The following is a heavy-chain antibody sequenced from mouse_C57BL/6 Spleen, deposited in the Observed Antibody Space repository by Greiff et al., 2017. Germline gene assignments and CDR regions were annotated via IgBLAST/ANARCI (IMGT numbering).Heavy chain of an antibody. V-gene: IGHV5-4*01. CDR2: ISDGGSYT. CDR3: ARDRNYGSSYMGNWYFDV. J-gene: IGHJ1*03. D-gene: IGHD1-1*01. CDR1: GFTFSSYA. Sequence: EVMLVESGGGLVKPGGSLKLSCAASGFTFSSYAMSWVRQTPEKRLEWVATISDGGSYTYYPDNVKGRFTISRDNAKNNLYLQMSHLKSEDTAMYYCARDRNYGSSYMGNWYFDVWGTGTTVTVSS.